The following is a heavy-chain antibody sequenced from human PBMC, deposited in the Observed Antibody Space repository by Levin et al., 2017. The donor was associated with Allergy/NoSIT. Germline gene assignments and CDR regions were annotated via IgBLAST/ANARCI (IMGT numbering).Heavy chain of an antibody. J-gene: IGHJ4*02. CDR1: GFTFSSYS. V-gene: IGHV3-48*04. D-gene: IGHD2-21*01. CDR2: ISSSSSTI. CDR3: ARDLVRYFTG. Sequence: PGGSLRLSCAASGFTFSSYSMNWVRQAPGKGLEWVSYISSSSSTIYYADSVKGRFTISRDNAKNSLYLQMNSLRAEDTAVYYCARDLVRYFTGWGQGTLVTVSS.